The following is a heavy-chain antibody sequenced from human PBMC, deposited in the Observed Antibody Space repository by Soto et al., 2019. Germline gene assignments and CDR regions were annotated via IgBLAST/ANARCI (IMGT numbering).Heavy chain of an antibody. Sequence: ASVKVSCKASGYTFTSYGISWVRQAPGQGLEWMGWISAYNGNTNYAQKLQGRVTMTTDTSTSTAYMELRSLRSDDTAVYYCAMFFDHHMFWSGSDIWGQGTMVTVSS. CDR3: AMFFDHHMFWSGSDI. V-gene: IGHV1-18*01. J-gene: IGHJ3*02. CDR2: ISAYNGNT. D-gene: IGHD3-3*01. CDR1: GYTFTSYG.